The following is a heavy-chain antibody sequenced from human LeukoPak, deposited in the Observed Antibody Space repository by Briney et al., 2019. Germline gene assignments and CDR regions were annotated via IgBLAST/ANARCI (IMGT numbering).Heavy chain of an antibody. V-gene: IGHV1-18*01. CDR1: GYTFTSYG. CDR2: ISAYNGNT. CDR3: AMACSSTSCYTDDYYYMDV. D-gene: IGHD2-2*02. J-gene: IGHJ6*03. Sequence: ASVKVSCKASGYTFTSYGISWVRQAPGQGLEWMGWISAYNGNTNYAQKLQGRVTMTRDTSTSTVYMELSSLRSEDTAVYYCAMACSSTSCYTDDYYYMDVWGKGTTVTVSS.